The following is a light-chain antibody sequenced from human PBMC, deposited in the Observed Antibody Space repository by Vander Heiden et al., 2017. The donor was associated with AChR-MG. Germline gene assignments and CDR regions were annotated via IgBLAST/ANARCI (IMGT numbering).Light chain of an antibody. J-gene: IGKJ4*01. CDR3: QQYYSNLEGLT. V-gene: IGKV4-1*01. CDR2: WAS. Sequence: DIVMTQSPDSLAVSLGERATINCKSSQSVLYSSNNKNYLAWYQQKPGQPPKLLIYWASTRESGVPDRFSGSGSGTDFTLTISSLQTEDVAVYYCQQYYSNLEGLTFGGGTKVEIK. CDR1: QSVLYSSNNKNY.